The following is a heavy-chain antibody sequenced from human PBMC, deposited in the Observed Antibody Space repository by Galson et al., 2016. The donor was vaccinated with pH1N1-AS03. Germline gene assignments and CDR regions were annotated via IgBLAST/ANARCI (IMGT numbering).Heavy chain of an antibody. V-gene: IGHV1-2*02. CDR2: INPNSGAP. D-gene: IGHD3-22*01. CDR3: ATYRHFYGSSGPTTPYGLDV. Sequence: SVKVSCKASGYTFTGDYMHWVRQAPGQGLEWMGWINPNSGAPKYAQKFQGRVTMTRDTSITTAYLELSGLRSDDTAVYSCATYRHFYGSSGPTTPYGLDVWGQGTTVTVSS. J-gene: IGHJ6*02. CDR1: GYTFTGDY.